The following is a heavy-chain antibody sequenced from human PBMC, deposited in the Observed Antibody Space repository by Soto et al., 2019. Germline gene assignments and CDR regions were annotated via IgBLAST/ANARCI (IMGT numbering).Heavy chain of an antibody. Sequence: SETLSLTCTVSGVSVSSGNYYWSWIRQPPGKRLEWIGYVFHSGTKYNPSLKSRVTISLDTSKNQFSLKLRSVTAADTAVYYCARDSEKYSYGHNDYWGQGTLVTVSS. D-gene: IGHD5-18*01. CDR3: ARDSEKYSYGHNDY. V-gene: IGHV4-61*01. CDR2: VFHSGT. CDR1: GVSVSSGNYY. J-gene: IGHJ4*02.